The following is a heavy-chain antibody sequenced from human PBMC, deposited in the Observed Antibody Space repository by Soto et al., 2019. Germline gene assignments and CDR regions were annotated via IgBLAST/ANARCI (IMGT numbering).Heavy chain of an antibody. Sequence: VQLLESGGGLVQPGGSLRLSCAASGFTFSSYAMSWVRQAPGKGLEWVSAISGSGGSTYYADSVKGRFTISRDNSKNTLYLQMNSLRAEDTAVYYCAKSAVVVPAAIMGAFDYWGQGTLVTVSS. CDR1: GFTFSSYA. CDR3: AKSAVVVPAAIMGAFDY. V-gene: IGHV3-23*01. CDR2: ISGSGGST. J-gene: IGHJ4*02. D-gene: IGHD2-2*02.